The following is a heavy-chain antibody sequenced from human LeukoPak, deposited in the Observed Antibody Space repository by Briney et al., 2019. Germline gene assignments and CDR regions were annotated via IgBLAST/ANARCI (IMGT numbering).Heavy chain of an antibody. J-gene: IGHJ5*01. CDR3: ARDWGDIVGVPAAIQGRYNCFDP. V-gene: IGHV1-2*02. CDR2: INPNSGGT. D-gene: IGHD2-2*02. CDR1: GYTFTGYY. Sequence: ASVKVSFKASGYTFTGYYMHWVRQAPGQGLEWMGWINPNSGGTNYAQKFQGRVTMTRDTSISTAYMELSRLRSDDTAVYYCARDWGDIVGVPAAIQGRYNCFDPWGQGTPVTVSS.